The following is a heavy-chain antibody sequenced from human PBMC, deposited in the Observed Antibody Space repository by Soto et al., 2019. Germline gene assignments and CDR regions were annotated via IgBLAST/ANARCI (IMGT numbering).Heavy chain of an antibody. CDR3: ARVLYCYGSGCRFYFDY. J-gene: IGHJ4*02. V-gene: IGHV1-18*01. CDR2: ISAYNGNT. Sequence: QVQLVQSGAEVKKPGASVKVSCKASGYTFTSYGISWVRQAPGQGLEWMGWISAYNGNTNYAQKLQGRVTMTTDTSTRRAYMELRSQRSEDTAVYYCARVLYCYGSGCRFYFDYWGQGTLVTVSS. CDR1: GYTFTSYG. D-gene: IGHD3-10*01.